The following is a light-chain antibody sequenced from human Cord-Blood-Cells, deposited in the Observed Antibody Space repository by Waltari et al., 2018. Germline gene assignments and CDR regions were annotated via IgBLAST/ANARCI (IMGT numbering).Light chain of an antibody. Sequence: DIVMTQSPDSLAVSLGERATINCKSSQSVLYSSNNKNYLAWYQQKPGQPPKLHIYWASTRESGVPDRFSCSGSGTDFTLTISSLQAEDVAVYYCQQYDSTPHTFGQGTKLEIK. V-gene: IGKV4-1*01. J-gene: IGKJ2*01. CDR2: WAS. CDR1: QSVLYSSNNKNY. CDR3: QQYDSTPHT.